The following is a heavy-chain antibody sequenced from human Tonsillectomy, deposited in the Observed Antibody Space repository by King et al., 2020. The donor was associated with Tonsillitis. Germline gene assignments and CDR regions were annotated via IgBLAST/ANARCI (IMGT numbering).Heavy chain of an antibody. J-gene: IGHJ4*02. CDR2: INPSGGGT. Sequence: QLVQSGAEVKKPGASVKVSCKASGYTFSSHYMHWVRQAPGQGLEWMGIINPSGGGTTYAQNFQGRVTMTRDTSTSTVYMELSSLTSEDTAVYYCARATYISGWYDGGMDYWGQGTLVTVSS. CDR1: GYTFSSHY. V-gene: IGHV1-46*01. CDR3: ARATYISGWYDGGMDY. D-gene: IGHD6-19*01.